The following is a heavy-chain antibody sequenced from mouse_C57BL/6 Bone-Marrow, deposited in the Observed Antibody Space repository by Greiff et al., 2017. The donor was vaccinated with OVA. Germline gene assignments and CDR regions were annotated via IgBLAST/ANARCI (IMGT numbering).Heavy chain of an antibody. CDR2: IYPRDGST. CDR3: ARPAQATAWFAY. V-gene: IGHV1-78*01. J-gene: IGHJ3*01. Sequence: QVQLKESDGELVKPGASVKISCKVSGYTFTDHTIHWLKQRPEKGLEWIGNIYPRDGSTKYHEKVKGKATLTADKSSSTAYMQLNSLTSEDSAVYFCARPAQATAWFAYWGQGTLVTVSA. CDR1: GYTFTDHT. D-gene: IGHD3-2*02.